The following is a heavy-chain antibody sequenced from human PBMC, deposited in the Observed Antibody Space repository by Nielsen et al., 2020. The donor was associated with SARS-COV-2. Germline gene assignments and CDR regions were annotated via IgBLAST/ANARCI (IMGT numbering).Heavy chain of an antibody. J-gene: IGHJ4*02. V-gene: IGHV3-21*01. CDR3: TRGFYSQSDC. D-gene: IGHD2-15*01. CDR1: GFTFSEYS. Sequence: GESLKISCTGSGFTFSEYSMNWVRQAPGKGLEWVASISGDSNYIFYSELVKGRFTMSRDNGKNSLYLQMNTLRSEDTALYYCTRGFYSQSDCWGQGTLVTVSS. CDR2: ISGDSNYI.